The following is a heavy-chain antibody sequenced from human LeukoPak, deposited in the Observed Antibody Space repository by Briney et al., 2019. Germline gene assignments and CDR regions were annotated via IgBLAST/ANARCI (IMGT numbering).Heavy chain of an antibody. CDR2: IIPIFGTA. J-gene: IGHJ4*02. V-gene: IGHV1-69*06. CDR3: ARGYNDYGDYVYGD. D-gene: IGHD4-17*01. Sequence: SVKVSCKASGGTFISYALSWVRQAPGQGLEWMGGIIPIFGTANYAQKFQGRVTITADKSTSTAYMELSSLRSEDTAVYYCARGYNDYGDYVYGDWGQGTLVTVSS. CDR1: GGTFISYA.